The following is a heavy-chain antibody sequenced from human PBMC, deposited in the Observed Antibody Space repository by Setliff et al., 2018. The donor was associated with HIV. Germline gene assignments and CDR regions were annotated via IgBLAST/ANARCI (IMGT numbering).Heavy chain of an antibody. D-gene: IGHD3-16*01. CDR3: ARITSPYNNTWFPALF. Sequence: PGESLKISCKASGYNFTTYWITWVRQMPGKGLEWMGRIDPGDSYTDYSPSFRGHVSISADSSISTAYLRWSSLKASDTAMYYCARITSPYNNTWFPALFWGQGTLVTVSS. CDR1: GYNFTTYW. V-gene: IGHV5-10-1*01. CDR2: IDPGDSYT. J-gene: IGHJ4*02.